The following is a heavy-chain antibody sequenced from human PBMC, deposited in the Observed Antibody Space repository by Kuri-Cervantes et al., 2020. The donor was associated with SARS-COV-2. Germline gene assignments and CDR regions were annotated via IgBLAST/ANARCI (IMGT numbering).Heavy chain of an antibody. J-gene: IGHJ6*03. CDR3: ARTITIFPTLIYYYYYMDV. D-gene: IGHD3-3*01. Sequence: ASVKVSCKAPETTFPNYDINWVRQATGQGLEWMGMVKTNSGNTLYAQIFQGRVTMTRDTSTSTAYMELRSLRSDDTAVYYCARTITIFPTLIYYYYYMDVWGKGTLVTVSS. CDR2: VKTNSGNT. V-gene: IGHV1-8*01. CDR1: ETTFPNYD.